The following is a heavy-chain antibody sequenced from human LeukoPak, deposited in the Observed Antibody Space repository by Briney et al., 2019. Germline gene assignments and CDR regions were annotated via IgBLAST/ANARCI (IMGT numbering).Heavy chain of an antibody. D-gene: IGHD2-2*01. Sequence: GASVKVSCKASGGTFSSYAISWVRQAPGQGLEWMGGIIPIFGTANYAQKFLGRVTSTADESTSTAYMELSSVRSEDTAVYYCAVGVSPSIRGNKPAASIYYYGMDVWGQGTTVTVSS. CDR3: AVGVSPSIRGNKPAASIYYYGMDV. CDR2: IIPIFGTA. CDR1: GGTFSSYA. J-gene: IGHJ6*02. V-gene: IGHV1-69*13.